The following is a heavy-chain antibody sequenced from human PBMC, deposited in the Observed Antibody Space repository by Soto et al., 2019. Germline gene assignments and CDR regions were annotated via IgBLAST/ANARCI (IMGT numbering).Heavy chain of an antibody. Sequence: GGSLRLSCAASGFTFSSYAMHWVRQAPGKGLEWVAVISYDGSNKYYADSVKGRFTISRDNSKNTLYLQMNSLRAEDTAVYYCARDLHEIAAAGTWGDYFDYWGQGTLVTVSS. J-gene: IGHJ4*02. D-gene: IGHD6-13*01. CDR2: ISYDGSNK. CDR3: ARDLHEIAAAGTWGDYFDY. V-gene: IGHV3-30*04. CDR1: GFTFSSYA.